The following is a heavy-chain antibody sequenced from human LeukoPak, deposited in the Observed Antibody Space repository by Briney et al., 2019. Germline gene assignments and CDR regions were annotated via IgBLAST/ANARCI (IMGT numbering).Heavy chain of an antibody. D-gene: IGHD2/OR15-2a*01. CDR1: GFTFSNYW. CDR2: IKKDGSEK. J-gene: IGHJ4*02. V-gene: IGHV3-7*01. CDR3: AGGAGFLIDY. Sequence: GXXLRLSCAASGFTFSNYWMNWVRQAPGKGPEWVAIIKKDGSEKYYVDSVKGRFTISRDNAKNSLYLQMNSLRADDTAVYFCAGGAGFLIDYWGQGALVTVSS.